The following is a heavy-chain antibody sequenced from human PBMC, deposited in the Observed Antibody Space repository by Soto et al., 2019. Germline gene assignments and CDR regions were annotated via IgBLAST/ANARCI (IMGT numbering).Heavy chain of an antibody. CDR2: INIGSGNT. D-gene: IGHD2-21*02. V-gene: IGHV1-3*04. CDR1: GYAFSSYA. J-gene: IGHJ6*02. Sequence: GASVKLSCKASGYAFSSYAMHWVRQAPGQRLEWMGWINIGSGNTEYSQNFQDRITITRDTSASTVYMELSSLRSEDAAVYYCARDGGDCGFRCSDYYCVGMDFWGQGTTVTGSS. CDR3: ARDGGDCGFRCSDYYCVGMDF.